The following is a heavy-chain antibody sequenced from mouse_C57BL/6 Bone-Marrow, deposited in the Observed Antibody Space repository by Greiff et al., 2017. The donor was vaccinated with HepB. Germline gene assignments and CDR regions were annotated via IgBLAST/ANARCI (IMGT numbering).Heavy chain of an antibody. V-gene: IGHV1-26*01. J-gene: IGHJ2*01. CDR3: ATYYSPFDY. CDR2: INPNNGGT. CDR1: GYTFTDYY. D-gene: IGHD2-12*01. Sequence: EVQLQQSGPELVKPGASVKISCKASGYTFTDYYMNWVKQSHGKSLEWIGDINPNNGGTSYNQKFKGKATLTVDKSSSTAYMELRSLTSEDSAVYYCATYYSPFDYWGQGTTLTVSS.